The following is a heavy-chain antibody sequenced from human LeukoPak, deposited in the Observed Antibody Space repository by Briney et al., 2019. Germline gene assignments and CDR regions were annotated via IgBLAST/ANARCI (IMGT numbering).Heavy chain of an antibody. Sequence: GASVKVSCKVSGYTLTELSMHWVRQAPGKGLEWMGRIIPILGIANYAQKFQGRVTITADKSTSTAYMELSSLRSEDTAVYYCARDRRWLQFGSLDYWGQGTLVTVSS. J-gene: IGHJ4*02. V-gene: IGHV1-69*04. D-gene: IGHD5-12*01. CDR3: ARDRRWLQFGSLDY. CDR1: GYTLTELS. CDR2: IIPILGIA.